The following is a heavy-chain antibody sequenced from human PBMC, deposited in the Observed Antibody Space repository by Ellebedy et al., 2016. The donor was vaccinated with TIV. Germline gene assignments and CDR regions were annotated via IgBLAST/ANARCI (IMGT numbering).Heavy chain of an antibody. J-gene: IGHJ5*02. CDR2: INSDGSST. CDR3: ARAPGEWLLKNWFDP. V-gene: IGHV3-74*01. CDR1: GFTFNKYW. Sequence: GGSLRLSXEASGFTFNKYWTHWVRQAPRKGLVWVSRINSDGSSTNYADSVKGRFTIARDNAKNTLYLQMNSLRAEDTAVYYCARAPGEWLLKNWFDPWGQGTLVTVSS. D-gene: IGHD3-3*01.